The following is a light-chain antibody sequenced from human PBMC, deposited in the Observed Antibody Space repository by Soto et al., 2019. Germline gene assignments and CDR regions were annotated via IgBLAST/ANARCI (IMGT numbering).Light chain of an antibody. V-gene: IGKV3-20*01. CDR1: QTVNNF. CDR2: DAS. J-gene: IGKJ1*01. Sequence: EIVLTQSPGTLSLSPGERASLSCRASQTVNNFLAWYQQRPGQAPRLLIYDASTRAPGIPDRFSGSGSGTDFTLTISRVEPEDFAVYFCQQYDSTPQAFGLGKKVEIK. CDR3: QQYDSTPQA.